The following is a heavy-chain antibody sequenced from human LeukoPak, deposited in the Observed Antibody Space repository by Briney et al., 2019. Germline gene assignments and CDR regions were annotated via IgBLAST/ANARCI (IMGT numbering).Heavy chain of an antibody. Sequence: SGTLSLTCAVSGGSISSSNWRSWVRQPPGKGLEWIGEIYHSGSTNYNPSLKSRVTISVDKSKNQFSLKLSSVTAADTAVYYCARDLDTAMAPGYFDYWGQGTLVTVSS. V-gene: IGHV4-4*02. CDR3: ARDLDTAMAPGYFDY. D-gene: IGHD5-18*01. J-gene: IGHJ4*02. CDR2: IYHSGST. CDR1: GGSISSSNW.